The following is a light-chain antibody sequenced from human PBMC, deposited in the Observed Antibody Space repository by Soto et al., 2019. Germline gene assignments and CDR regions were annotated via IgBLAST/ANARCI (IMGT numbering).Light chain of an antibody. CDR3: QQYKKLYS. J-gene: IGKJ2*03. CDR1: QNVGNN. Sequence: IVLTQSPVTLSVSPGERATLSCRASQNVGNNLGWYQQKPGQSPRLLIQSASTRATGVPDRFSGSGSGTEFTLTISSLQSEDFGVYYCQQYKKLYSFGQGTKVEIK. CDR2: SAS. V-gene: IGKV3-15*01.